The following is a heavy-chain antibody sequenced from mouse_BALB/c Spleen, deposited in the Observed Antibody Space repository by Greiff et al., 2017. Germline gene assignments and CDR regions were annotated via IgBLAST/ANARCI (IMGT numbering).Heavy chain of an antibody. D-gene: IGHD2-14*01. V-gene: IGHV5-12-1*01. CDR1: GFAFSSYD. Sequence: DVHLVESGGGLVKPGGSLKLSCAASGFAFSSYDMSWVRQTPEKRLEWVAYISSGGGSTYYPDTVKGRFTISRDNAKNTLYLQMSSLKSEDTAMYYCARLGNYFDYWGQGTTLTVSS. J-gene: IGHJ2*01. CDR3: ARLGNYFDY. CDR2: ISSGGGST.